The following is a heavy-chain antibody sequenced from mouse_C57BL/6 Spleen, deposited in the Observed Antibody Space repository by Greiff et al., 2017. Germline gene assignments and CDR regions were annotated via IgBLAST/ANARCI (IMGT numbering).Heavy chain of an antibody. V-gene: IGHV2-2*01. CDR3: ASGSSPFAY. J-gene: IGHJ3*01. CDR2: IWSGGST. CDR1: GFSLTSYG. Sequence: QVQLQQSGPGLVQPSQSLSITCTVSGFSLTSYGVHWVRPSPGKGLEWLGVIWSGGSTDYNAAFISRLGISKDKSKSQVFFKMNSLQADDTAIYYCASGSSPFAYWGQGTLVTVSA. D-gene: IGHD1-1*01.